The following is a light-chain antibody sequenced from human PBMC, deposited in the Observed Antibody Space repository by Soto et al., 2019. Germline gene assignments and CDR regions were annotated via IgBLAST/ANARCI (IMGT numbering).Light chain of an antibody. CDR2: DAS. V-gene: IGKV3-11*01. CDR3: QQRNNWPPIT. J-gene: IGKJ5*01. Sequence: ENVLTQSPAILSLSPGDTATLSCRASQSVGRYLAWYQQKPGQAPRLVIYDASNRATGVQDRFSGSGSGTDFTLSISNLEPEDFAIYYCQQRNNWPPITFGQGTR. CDR1: QSVGRY.